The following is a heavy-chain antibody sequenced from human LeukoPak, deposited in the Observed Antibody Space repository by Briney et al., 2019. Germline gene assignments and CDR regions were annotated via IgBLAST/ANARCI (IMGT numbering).Heavy chain of an antibody. CDR1: GFTFSSFW. CDR3: AKGRGYSSGRGAFDI. J-gene: IGHJ3*02. V-gene: IGHV3-7*03. Sequence: GGSLRLSCTASGFTFSSFWMAWVRQAPGKGLEWVANIKQDGSLQHYGDSVKGRFTISRDNAKNSLYLQMSSLRAEDMALYYCAKGRGYSSGRGAFDIWGQGTMVTVSS. D-gene: IGHD6-19*01. CDR2: IKQDGSLQ.